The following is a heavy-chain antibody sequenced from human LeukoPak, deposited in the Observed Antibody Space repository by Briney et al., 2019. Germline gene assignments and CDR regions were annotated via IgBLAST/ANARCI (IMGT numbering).Heavy chain of an antibody. CDR2: INHNGETI. D-gene: IGHD3-9*01. J-gene: IGHJ4*02. CDR3: ARDTDWAFDY. Sequence: GGSLRLSCAASGFIFNNNAMSWVRQAPGKGLEWVSYINHNGETIYYADSVKGRFTISRDNAKNLLYMQMNSLRDEDTAVYYCARDTDWAFDYWGQGTLVTVSS. V-gene: IGHV3-48*02. CDR1: GFIFNNNA.